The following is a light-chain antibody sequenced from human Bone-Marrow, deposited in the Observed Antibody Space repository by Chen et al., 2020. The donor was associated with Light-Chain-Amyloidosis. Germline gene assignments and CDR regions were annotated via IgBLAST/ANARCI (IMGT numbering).Light chain of an antibody. V-gene: IGLV1-40*01. CDR1: RSNIGAPYD. CDR2: GNN. Sequence: QSVLTQPPSVSGAPGQRVTISCTGSRSNIGAPYDLHWYQQLPGTAPKLLIYGNNNRPSGVPDRFSGSKSGSSASLSITGLRADDEADYYCQSYDTRLRGSVFGGGTRLTV. J-gene: IGLJ2*01. CDR3: QSYDTRLRGSV.